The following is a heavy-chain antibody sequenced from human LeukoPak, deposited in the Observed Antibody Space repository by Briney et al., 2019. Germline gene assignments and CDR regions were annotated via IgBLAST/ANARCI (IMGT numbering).Heavy chain of an antibody. CDR3: ARGVERGNAFDI. CDR2: IYYSGST. J-gene: IGHJ3*02. D-gene: IGHD3-16*01. V-gene: IGHV4-59*01. Sequence: SETLSLTCTVSGGSISSYYWSWIRQPPGKGLEWIGYIYYSGSTNYNPSLKSRVTISVDTSKNQFSLKLSSVTAADTAVYYCARGVERGNAFDIWGQGTMVTVSS. CDR1: GGSISSYY.